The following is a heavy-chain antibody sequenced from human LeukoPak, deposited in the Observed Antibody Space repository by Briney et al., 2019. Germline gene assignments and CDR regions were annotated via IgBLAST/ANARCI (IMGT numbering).Heavy chain of an antibody. CDR2: ISGGGGST. D-gene: IGHD1-26*01. CDR3: ARGGKWDVTPFDY. Sequence: GGSLRLSCAASGFTFTSYSMNWVRQAPGKGLEWVSTISGGGGSTYYADSVKGRFTISRDNSKNTLYLQVNSLRAEDTAVYYCARGGKWDVTPFDYWGQGTLVTVSS. J-gene: IGHJ4*02. V-gene: IGHV3-23*01. CDR1: GFTFTSYS.